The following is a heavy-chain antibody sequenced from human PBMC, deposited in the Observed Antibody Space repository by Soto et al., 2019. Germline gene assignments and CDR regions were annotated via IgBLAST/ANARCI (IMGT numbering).Heavy chain of an antibody. J-gene: IGHJ5*02. CDR1: GGSISSGGYY. CDR3: ARGGNAYYDFWSGYYQYNWSDP. CDR2: IYYSGST. D-gene: IGHD3-3*01. V-gene: IGHV4-31*03. Sequence: SETLSLTCTVSGGSISSGGYYWSWIRQHAGKGLEWIGYIYYSGSTYYNPSLKSRVTISVDTSKNQFSLRLSSVTAADTAVYYCARGGNAYYDFWSGYYQYNWSDPWGQGTLVTVSS.